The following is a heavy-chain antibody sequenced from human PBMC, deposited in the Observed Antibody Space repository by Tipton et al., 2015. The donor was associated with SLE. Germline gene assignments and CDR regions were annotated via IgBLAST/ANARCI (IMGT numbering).Heavy chain of an antibody. CDR3: ARDQYVWGSLDVFDL. V-gene: IGHV3-21*01. J-gene: IGHJ3*01. CDR2: ISGSSGSI. Sequence: SLRLSCAASGFSLEDYGMHWVRQGPGKGLQWVSSISGSSGSISYADSMKGRFTISRDNAKNSLYLQMNSLRAEDTAVYYCARDQYVWGSLDVFDLWGQGTMVTVSS. CDR1: GFSLEDYG. D-gene: IGHD3-16*01.